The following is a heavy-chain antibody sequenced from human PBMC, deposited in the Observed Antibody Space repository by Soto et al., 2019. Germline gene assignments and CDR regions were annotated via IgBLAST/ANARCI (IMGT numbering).Heavy chain of an antibody. J-gene: IGHJ4*02. V-gene: IGHV4-34*01. D-gene: IGHD5-12*01. CDR1: GGSFSGYY. CDR2: INHSGST. Sequence: QVQLQQWGAGLLKPSETLSLTCAVYGGSFSGYYWTWIRQPTGTGLEWIGEINHSGSTNYNPSLNSRVTILVDAAKNPFSLKLSSLTAAGTAVYDGSRDKISGLFDYWGQGTLVTVSS. CDR3: SRDKISGLFDY.